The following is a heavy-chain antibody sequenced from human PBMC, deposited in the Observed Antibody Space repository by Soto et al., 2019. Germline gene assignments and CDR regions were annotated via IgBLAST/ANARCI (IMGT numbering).Heavy chain of an antibody. J-gene: IGHJ2*01. V-gene: IGHV4-30-4*01. CDR3: AREVIPLTTDLYFDL. CDR2: IYDSGST. CDR1: GGSISGGVGGLYY. D-gene: IGHD4-17*01. Sequence: QLQLRESGPGLVKPSETLSLPCTVSGGSISGGVGGLYYWSWIRQPPGKGLEWIGYIYDSGSTYYNPSLTSRVTISVDTSKNQLSLRLSSVTAADTALYYCAREVIPLTTDLYFDLWCRGTLVTVSS.